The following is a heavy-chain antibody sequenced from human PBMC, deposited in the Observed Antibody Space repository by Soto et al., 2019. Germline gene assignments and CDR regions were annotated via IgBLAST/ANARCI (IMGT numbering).Heavy chain of an antibody. CDR2: ITGNSGRT. J-gene: IGHJ4*01. Sequence: GGSLRLSCAASGFNFITYAMSWVRQAPGKGLEWVSTITGNSGRTYYADSVQGRFAISRDDSDNMVYLQMNSLKIEDTAVYYCTTDSYSTITIVRFDYWGHGTLVTVSS. CDR3: TTDSYSTITIVRFDY. CDR1: GFNFITYA. D-gene: IGHD2-21*01. V-gene: IGHV3-23*01.